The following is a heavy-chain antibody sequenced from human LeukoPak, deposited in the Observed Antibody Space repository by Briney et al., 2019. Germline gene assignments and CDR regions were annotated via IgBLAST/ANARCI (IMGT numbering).Heavy chain of an antibody. Sequence: PGGSLRLSCAASGFTFSNAWMSWVRQAPGKGLEWVGRIKSKTDGGTTDYAAPVKGRFTISRDDSKNTLYLQMNSLKTEDTAVYYCTTDRGSFRSFDYWGRGTLVTVSS. CDR3: TTDRGSFRSFDY. J-gene: IGHJ4*02. V-gene: IGHV3-15*01. D-gene: IGHD1-26*01. CDR2: IKSKTDGGTT. CDR1: GFTFSNAW.